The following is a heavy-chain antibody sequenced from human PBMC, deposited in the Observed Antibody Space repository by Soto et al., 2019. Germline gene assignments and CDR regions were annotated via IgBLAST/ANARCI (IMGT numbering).Heavy chain of an antibody. CDR3: VRGGLEWSSKRFDP. Sequence: LSLTCTVSGGSISSGDSYWSWIRQPPGKGLEWIGYIYYRGSTYYSPSFKSRVIISIDTSKNQFSLKLSSVTAADTAVYYCVRGGLEWSSKRFDPWGQGTLVTVSS. J-gene: IGHJ5*02. CDR1: GGSISSGDSY. D-gene: IGHD3-3*01. CDR2: IYYRGST. V-gene: IGHV4-30-4*01.